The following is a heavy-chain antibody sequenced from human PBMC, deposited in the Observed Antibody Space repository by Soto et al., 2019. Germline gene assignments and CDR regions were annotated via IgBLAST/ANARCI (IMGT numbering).Heavy chain of an antibody. J-gene: IGHJ4*02. CDR1: GFTFDDYA. Sequence: PGGSLRLSCAASGFTFDDYAMHWVRQAPGKGLEWVSGISWNSGSIGYADSVKGRFTISRDNAKNSLYLQMNSLRAEDTALYYCAKGRYDFWSGYYSYWGQGTLVTVSS. D-gene: IGHD3-3*01. CDR3: AKGRYDFWSGYYSY. V-gene: IGHV3-9*01. CDR2: ISWNSGSI.